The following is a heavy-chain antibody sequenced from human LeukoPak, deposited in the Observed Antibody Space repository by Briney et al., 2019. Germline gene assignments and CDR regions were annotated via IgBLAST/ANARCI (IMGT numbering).Heavy chain of an antibody. D-gene: IGHD4-17*01. Sequence: NPSETLSLTCAVYGGSFSGYYSSWIRQPPGEGLEWFGEINHSGSTNYNPSLKSRVTISVDTSKNQFSLKLSSVTAADTAVYYCARDPYGDYDDGFDYWGQGTLVTVSS. CDR2: INHSGST. J-gene: IGHJ4*02. CDR3: ARDPYGDYDDGFDY. V-gene: IGHV4-34*01. CDR1: GGSFSGYY.